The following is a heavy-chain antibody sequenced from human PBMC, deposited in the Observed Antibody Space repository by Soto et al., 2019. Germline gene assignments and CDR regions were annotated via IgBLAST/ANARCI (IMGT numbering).Heavy chain of an antibody. V-gene: IGHV3-9*01. Sequence: EVQLVESGGGLVQPGRSLRLSCAASGFTFDDYAMHWVRQAPGKGLEWVSGISWNSGSIGYADSVKGRFTISRDNAKNSLYLQMNSLRAEDTALYYSAKSHRRLPAAYGGLDYWGQGTLVTVSS. CDR2: ISWNSGSI. CDR1: GFTFDDYA. CDR3: AKSHRRLPAAYGGLDY. J-gene: IGHJ4*02. D-gene: IGHD2-2*01.